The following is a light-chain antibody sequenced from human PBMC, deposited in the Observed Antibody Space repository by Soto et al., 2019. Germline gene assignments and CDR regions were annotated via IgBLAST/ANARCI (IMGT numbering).Light chain of an antibody. CDR2: MVS. V-gene: IGLV2-14*01. J-gene: IGLJ1*01. CDR3: TSPTPGSLYV. Sequence: QSALTQPASVSGSPGQSITISCTGTSSDVGNYNYVSWYQQYPGRVPKLLIYMVSNRTSGVSNRFSGSKSGNTASLTISGLQDEDEADYFCTSPTPGSLYVFGTGTKLTVL. CDR1: SSDVGNYNY.